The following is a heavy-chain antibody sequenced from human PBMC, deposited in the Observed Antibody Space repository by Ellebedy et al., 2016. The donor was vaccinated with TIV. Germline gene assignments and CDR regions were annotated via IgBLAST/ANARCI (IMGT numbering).Heavy chain of an antibody. CDR2: IYYSGTT. CDR1: GGSVSSDSYY. D-gene: IGHD3-16*02. J-gene: IGHJ4*02. V-gene: IGHV4-61*01. CDR3: ARSARLSISQRVDY. Sequence: MPSETLSLTCTVSGGSVSSDSYYWSWIRQPPGKGLEWIGYIYYSGTTNYNPSLKSRVTISVDTSKNQFSLKLSSVTAADTAVYYCARSARLSISQRVDYWGQGTLVTVSS.